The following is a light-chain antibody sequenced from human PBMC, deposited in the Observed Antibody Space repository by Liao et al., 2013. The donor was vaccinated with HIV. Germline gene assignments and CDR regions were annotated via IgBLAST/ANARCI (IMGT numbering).Light chain of an antibody. V-gene: IGLV3-21*01. Sequence: SYELTQPPSVSVAPGGTAKITCGGNNIGSKSVHWYQQKPGQAPVLVMYYDSDRPFAIPGRFSGSNSGNTATLTISGTQAMDEADYYCQAWDSSTVVFGGGTKLTVL. CDR1: NIGSKS. J-gene: IGLJ2*01. CDR2: YDS. CDR3: QAWDSSTVV.